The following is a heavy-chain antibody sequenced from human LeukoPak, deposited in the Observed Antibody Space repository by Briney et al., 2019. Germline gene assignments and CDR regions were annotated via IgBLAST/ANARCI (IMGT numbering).Heavy chain of an antibody. CDR1: GGSFSSGSYY. D-gene: IGHD2-15*01. Sequence: VKPSETLSLTCTVSGGSFSSGSYYWSWVRQPPGKGLEWIGCIDYSGSTYYNPSLKSRVTVSADTSKNQFSLKLTSVTAADTAVYYCARRWYHAYCDYWGQGSLVTVSS. J-gene: IGHJ4*02. CDR2: IDYSGST. V-gene: IGHV4-61*01. CDR3: ARRWYHAYCDY.